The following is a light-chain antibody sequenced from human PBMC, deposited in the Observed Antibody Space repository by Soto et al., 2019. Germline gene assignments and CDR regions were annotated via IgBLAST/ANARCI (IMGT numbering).Light chain of an antibody. J-gene: IGKJ2*01. V-gene: IGKV3-15*01. Sequence: EIVMTQSPATLSVSPGERATLSCRASQSISTELAWYQQKPGQPPRPLIYSASTRATAVPARFTGSGSGSEFTLTISGLQSEDFAVYYCQQGHNWPLTFGQGTRLEI. CDR3: QQGHNWPLT. CDR2: SAS. CDR1: QSISTE.